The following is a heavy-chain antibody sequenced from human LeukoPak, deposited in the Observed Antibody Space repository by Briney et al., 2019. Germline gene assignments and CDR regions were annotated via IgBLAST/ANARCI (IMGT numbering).Heavy chain of an antibody. Sequence: GGSLRLSCAASGNYWMHWVRQAQGKGLVWVSHINSDGSWTGYADSVKGRFTISKDNAKNTVYLQMNNLRAEDTAVYYCVSFYETYWGRGTLVTVSS. CDR2: INSDGSWT. D-gene: IGHD2-2*01. J-gene: IGHJ4*02. V-gene: IGHV3-74*01. CDR1: GNYW. CDR3: VSFYETY.